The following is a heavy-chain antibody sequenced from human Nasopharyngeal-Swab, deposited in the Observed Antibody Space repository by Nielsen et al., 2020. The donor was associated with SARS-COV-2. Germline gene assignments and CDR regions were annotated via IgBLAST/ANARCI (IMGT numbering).Heavy chain of an antibody. CDR2: ISGIGGST. Sequence: WIRQPPGKGLEWVSTISGIGGSTKYADSVKGRFTISRDNSKNTLYLQMNNLGAEDTAVYFCAKDGCSSTSCYVNFWGQGTLVTVSS. V-gene: IGHV3-23*01. CDR3: AKDGCSSTSCYVNF. J-gene: IGHJ4*02. D-gene: IGHD2-2*01.